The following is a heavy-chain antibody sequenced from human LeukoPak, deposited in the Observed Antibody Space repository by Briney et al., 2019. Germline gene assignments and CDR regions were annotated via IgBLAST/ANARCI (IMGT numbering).Heavy chain of an antibody. CDR2: ITGNNGNT. CDR1: GYTFTGYG. V-gene: IGHV1-18*01. Sequence: GASVRLSCTASGYTFTGYGVSWVRQAPGQGLEWMGWITGNNGNTNYAQKLQGRFTMTTDTATSTAYMELRSLRSDDTTVYYCAGDSSSGNLFFDIWGQGTMVTVSS. CDR3: AGDSSSGNLFFDI. D-gene: IGHD6-6*01. J-gene: IGHJ3*02.